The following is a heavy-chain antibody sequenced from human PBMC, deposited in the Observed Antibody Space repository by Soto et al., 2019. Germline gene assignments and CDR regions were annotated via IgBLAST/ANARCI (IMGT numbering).Heavy chain of an antibody. CDR2: INQDGSEE. V-gene: IGHV3-7*01. CDR3: SPSLDF. CDR1: GFTFTSYW. J-gene: IGHJ4*02. Sequence: PGGSLRLSCAASGFTFTSYWMDWVRQAPGKGLEWVANINQDGSEEHYVDSVKGRFTISRDNAKNSLYLQMSSLTAEDSALYYCSPSLDFWGQGTLVTVSS.